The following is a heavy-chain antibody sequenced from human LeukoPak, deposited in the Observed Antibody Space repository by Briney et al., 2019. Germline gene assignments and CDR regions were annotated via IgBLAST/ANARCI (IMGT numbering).Heavy chain of an antibody. CDR3: ARGLRSGGSCCFDY. J-gene: IGHJ4*02. V-gene: IGHV4-34*01. CDR2: INHSGST. CDR1: GGSFSSYY. D-gene: IGHD2-15*01. Sequence: SETLSLTCAVYGGSFSSYYWSWIRQPPGKGLEWIGEINHSGSTNYNPSLKSRVTISVDTSKNQFSLKLSSVTAADTAVYYCARGLRSGGSCCFDYWGQGTLVTVSS.